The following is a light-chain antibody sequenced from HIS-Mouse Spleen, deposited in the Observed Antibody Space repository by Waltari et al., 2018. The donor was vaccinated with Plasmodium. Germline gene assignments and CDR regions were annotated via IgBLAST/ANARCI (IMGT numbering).Light chain of an antibody. Sequence: SYELTQPPSVSVCPGQTASITCSGDKLGDKYACWYQQKPGQSPVLVIDQESQRPAGSPGRFSGANAGNPATLTISGTRAMDEADYYCQTWDSSTAVFGGGTKLTVL. V-gene: IGLV3-1*01. CDR3: QTWDSSTAV. CDR2: QES. CDR1: KLGDKY. J-gene: IGLJ3*02.